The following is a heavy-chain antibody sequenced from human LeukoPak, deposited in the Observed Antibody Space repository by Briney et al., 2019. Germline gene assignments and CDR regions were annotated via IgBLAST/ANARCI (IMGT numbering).Heavy chain of an antibody. J-gene: IGHJ4*02. CDR2: IYKGGNT. CDR3: ARDPYLGLGRTFHPHPPGFR. D-gene: IGHD3/OR15-3a*01. V-gene: IGHV3-66*01. CDR1: GFNVSSNY. Sequence: GGSLRLSCAASGFNVSSNYISWIRQAPGRGLEWVSVIYKGGNTYYLDSVKDRFIISRDNSENTVYLQMNSLRAKDTAVYYCARDPYLGLGRTFHPHPPGFRWGQGTLVIVSA.